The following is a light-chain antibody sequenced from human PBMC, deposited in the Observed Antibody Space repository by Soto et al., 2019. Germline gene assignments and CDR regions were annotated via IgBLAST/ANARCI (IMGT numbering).Light chain of an antibody. CDR2: GAS. V-gene: IGKV3-15*01. J-gene: IGKJ5*01. CDR3: QQYNNWPPLT. CDR1: QSVSSN. Sequence: EIVMTQSPATLSVSPGGRATLSCRASQSVSSNLAWYQQKPGQAPRLLIYGASTRATGIPAKFSGSGSGTEFTLTISGLQSEDFAVYYCQQYNNWPPLTFGQGTRLEIK.